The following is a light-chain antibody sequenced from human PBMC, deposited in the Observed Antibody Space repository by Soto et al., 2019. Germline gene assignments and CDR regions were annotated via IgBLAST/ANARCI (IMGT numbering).Light chain of an antibody. CDR2: GAS. CDR3: QQYNSWPPWT. V-gene: IGKV3-15*01. Sequence: EIVMTQSPDTLSLSPGARATLSCRASQTVNNNLAWYQQKPGQAPRLLISGASTRATGIPARFSGSGSGTEFTLTISGLQSEDFAVYFCQQYNSWPPWTFGRGTKVDIK. CDR1: QTVNNN. J-gene: IGKJ1*01.